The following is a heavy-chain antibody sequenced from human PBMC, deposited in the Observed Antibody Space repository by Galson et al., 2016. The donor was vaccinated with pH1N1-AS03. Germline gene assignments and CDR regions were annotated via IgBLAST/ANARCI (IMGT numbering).Heavy chain of an antibody. D-gene: IGHD2-15*01. Sequence: LSLTCSVSGGSIHSYKWSWVRQPPGKGLEWIGHLYDTGSADYNPSLKSRVTMSLDTSRSQFSLQLNSVTAADTAVYYCTRYWSGLDYWGQRTLVTVSS. J-gene: IGHJ4*02. V-gene: IGHV4-59*01. CDR3: TRYWSGLDY. CDR1: GGSIHSYK. CDR2: LYDTGSA.